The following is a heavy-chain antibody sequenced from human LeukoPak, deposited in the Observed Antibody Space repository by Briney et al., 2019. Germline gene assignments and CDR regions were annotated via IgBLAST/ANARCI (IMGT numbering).Heavy chain of an antibody. CDR2: IYSGGTT. Sequence: GGSLRLSCAASGFTVSNNYMSWVRQAPGKGLEWVSGIYSGGTTFYADSVKGRFTISRDNSKNTLYLQMNSLRAEDTAVYYCAREKEGHCTNGVCYNYYYYGMDVWGQGTTVTVSS. D-gene: IGHD2-8*01. V-gene: IGHV3-66*01. CDR3: AREKEGHCTNGVCYNYYYYGMDV. J-gene: IGHJ6*02. CDR1: GFTVSNNY.